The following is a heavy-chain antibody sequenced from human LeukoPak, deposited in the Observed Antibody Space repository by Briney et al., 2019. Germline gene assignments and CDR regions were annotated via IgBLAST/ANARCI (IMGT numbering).Heavy chain of an antibody. Sequence: PGESLKIPSKGSGYSFPIYWIAWVRQMPGKGLEWMGIIYPGDSDTRYSPSFQGQITISADKSISTAYLQWSSLKASDTAMYYCARRSTYVSGTNRLFGYWGQGTLVTVSS. J-gene: IGHJ4*02. CDR3: ARRSTYVSGTNRLFGY. CDR1: GYSFPIYW. CDR2: IYPGDSDT. D-gene: IGHD3-10*01. V-gene: IGHV5-51*01.